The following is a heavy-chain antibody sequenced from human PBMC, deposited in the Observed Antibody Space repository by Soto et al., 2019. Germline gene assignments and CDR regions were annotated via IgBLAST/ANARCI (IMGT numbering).Heavy chain of an antibody. CDR2: INHTGGT. Sequence: SETLSLTCAVYGGAVSGYYWNLIRQPPLKGLEWIGEINHTGGTHYNPSLKSRVTMSVDTSKNQFSLRLSSVTAADTAIYYCATRITVFGLLIPPFDPWGQGTQVTVSS. J-gene: IGHJ5*02. V-gene: IGHV4-34*01. CDR3: ATRITVFGLLIPPFDP. CDR1: GGAVSGYY. D-gene: IGHD3-3*01.